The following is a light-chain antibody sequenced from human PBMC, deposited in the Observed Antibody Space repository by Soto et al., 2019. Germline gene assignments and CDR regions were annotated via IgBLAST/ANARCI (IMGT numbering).Light chain of an antibody. CDR3: QQTYNTRT. J-gene: IGKJ1*01. CDR1: QSISNY. Sequence: DIPMTQSPSSLSASVGDRVTITCRASQSISNYLNWYQQRPGKAPKLLIYAASSLKSGVPSRFSGSGSGTDFTLIISSLQPEDFATYYCQQTYNTRTFGQGTKVEIK. V-gene: IGKV1-39*01. CDR2: AAS.